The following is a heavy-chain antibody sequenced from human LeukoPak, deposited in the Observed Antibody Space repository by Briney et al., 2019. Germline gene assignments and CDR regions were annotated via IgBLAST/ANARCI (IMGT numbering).Heavy chain of an antibody. CDR3: ARVFVPLSYYYDSSGYNYYHGMDV. D-gene: IGHD3-22*01. V-gene: IGHV3-30-3*01. CDR1: GFTFSSYA. J-gene: IGHJ6*02. CDR2: ISYDGSNK. Sequence: GSLRLSCAASGFTFSSYAMHWVRQAPGKGLEWVAVISYDGSNKYYADSVKGRFTISRDNSKNTLYLQMNSLRAEDTAVYYCARVFVPLSYYYDSSGYNYYHGMDVWGQGTMVTVSS.